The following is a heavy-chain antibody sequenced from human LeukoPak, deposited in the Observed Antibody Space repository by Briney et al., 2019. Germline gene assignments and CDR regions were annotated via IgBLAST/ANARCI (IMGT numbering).Heavy chain of an antibody. CDR3: AKGDSYYDLLTCFDF. D-gene: IGHD3-9*01. CDR1: GFDFSSYG. V-gene: IGHV3-23*01. Sequence: GKSLRLSCVASGFDFSSYGLSWVRQSPGKGLEWVSTFSGTSGLTYYADSVKGRFTISRDNSKNALYLQMNSLRDEDTAAYYCAKGDSYYDLLTCFDFWGPGTLVTVSS. J-gene: IGHJ4*02. CDR2: FSGTSGLT.